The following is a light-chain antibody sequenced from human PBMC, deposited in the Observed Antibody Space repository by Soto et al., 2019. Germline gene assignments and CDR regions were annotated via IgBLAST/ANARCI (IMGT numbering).Light chain of an antibody. CDR2: GAS. J-gene: IGKJ3*01. CDR3: QQYNNWPPFT. Sequence: EIVMTQSPATLSVYPGERATLSCRASQSVSRNLAWYQQKPGQAPRLLIYGASTRATGIPARFSGSGSGTDFTLTISSLQSEDFAVYYCQQYNNWPPFTFGPGTKVDIK. V-gene: IGKV3-15*01. CDR1: QSVSRN.